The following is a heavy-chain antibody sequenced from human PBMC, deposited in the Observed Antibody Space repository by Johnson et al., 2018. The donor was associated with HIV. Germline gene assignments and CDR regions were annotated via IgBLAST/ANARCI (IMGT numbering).Heavy chain of an antibody. J-gene: IGHJ3*02. CDR2: ISFAGNNK. V-gene: IGHV3-30*18. Sequence: QVQLMESGGGLVQPGGSLRLSCAASGFTFSNFGFHWVRQAPGKGLEWVAAISFAGNNKYYADSVKGRFTISRDNSKNTLYLQMKSLRAEDTAVYYCAKGIVGATADAFDIWGQGTMVTVSS. CDR1: GFTFSNFG. D-gene: IGHD1-26*01. CDR3: AKGIVGATADAFDI.